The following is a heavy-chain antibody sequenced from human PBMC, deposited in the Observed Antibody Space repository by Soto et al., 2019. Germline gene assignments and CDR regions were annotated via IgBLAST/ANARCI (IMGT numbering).Heavy chain of an antibody. CDR1: GFTFSDYY. CDR3: ARDVRDYDFWSKPFDY. Sequence: GGSLRLSCAASGFTFSDYYMSWIRQAPGKGLEWVSYISSSSSYTNYADSVKGRFTISRDNAKNSLYLQMNSLRAEDTAVYYCARDVRDYDFWSKPFDYWGQGTLVTVSS. D-gene: IGHD3-3*01. J-gene: IGHJ4*02. CDR2: ISSSSSYT. V-gene: IGHV3-11*06.